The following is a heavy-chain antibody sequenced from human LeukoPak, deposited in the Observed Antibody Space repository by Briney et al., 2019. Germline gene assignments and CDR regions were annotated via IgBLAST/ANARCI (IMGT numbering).Heavy chain of an antibody. Sequence: SETLSLTCAVYGGSFNDYYWNWIRQPPGKGLEWIGSIYYSGTTYYNPSLKSRVTISVDTSKKQFSLKLRSVTAADTAVYYCARHEWGITNAFDIWGQGTMVTVSS. D-gene: IGHD1-14*01. CDR2: IYYSGTT. J-gene: IGHJ3*02. CDR3: ARHEWGITNAFDI. V-gene: IGHV4-34*01. CDR1: GGSFNDYY.